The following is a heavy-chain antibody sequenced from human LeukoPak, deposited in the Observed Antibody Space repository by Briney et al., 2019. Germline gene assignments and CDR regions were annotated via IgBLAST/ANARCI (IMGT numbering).Heavy chain of an antibody. J-gene: IGHJ6*03. Sequence: PGGSLRLSCVASGFSFSSYWMSWVRQAPGKGLEWVANIKQDESEKDYVDSVKGRFTISRDNAKNSLYLQMSSLRVEDTAVYYCAKGSKEVLFTRDHYMDVWGKGTTVTISS. V-gene: IGHV3-7*03. CDR3: AKGSKEVLFTRDHYMDV. CDR2: IKQDESEK. D-gene: IGHD3-3*01. CDR1: GFSFSSYW.